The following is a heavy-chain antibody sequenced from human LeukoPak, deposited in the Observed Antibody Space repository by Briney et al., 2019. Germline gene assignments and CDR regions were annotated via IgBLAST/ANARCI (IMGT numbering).Heavy chain of an antibody. V-gene: IGHV1-2*02. Sequence: ASVKVSCKASGYIFTGYYMHWVRQAPGQGLEWMGWINPSSGGTNYPQNFQGRVTMTRDTSLSTAYMEVSGLRSDDTAVYYCARGVVAATLYYYMDVWGKGTTVTVSS. D-gene: IGHD2-15*01. CDR1: GYIFTGYY. CDR3: ARGVVAATLYYYMDV. CDR2: INPSSGGT. J-gene: IGHJ6*03.